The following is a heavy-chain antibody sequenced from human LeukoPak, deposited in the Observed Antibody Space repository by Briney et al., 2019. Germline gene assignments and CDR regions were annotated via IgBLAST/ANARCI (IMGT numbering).Heavy chain of an antibody. CDR3: ARDFRRYYDFWSGSGAFDI. D-gene: IGHD3-3*01. V-gene: IGHV1-69*04. CDR2: IIPILGIA. Sequence: SVKVSFKASGGTFSSYAISWVRQAPGQGLEWMGRIIPILGIANYAQKFQGRVTITADKSTSTAYMELSSLRSEDTAVYYCARDFRRYYDFWSGSGAFDIWGQGTMVTVSS. J-gene: IGHJ3*02. CDR1: GGTFSSYA.